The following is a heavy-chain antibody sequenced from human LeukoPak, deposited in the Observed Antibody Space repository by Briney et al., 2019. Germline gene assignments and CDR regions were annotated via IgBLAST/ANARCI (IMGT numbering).Heavy chain of an antibody. D-gene: IGHD1-7*01. CDR1: GYTFTNNN. Sequence: ASVKVSCKASGYTFTNNNINWVRQATGQGLEWMGWMNPNSGSTGYTQNFQGRVTMTRNTSIRTAYMELSSLRSEDTAVYSCARGVIGTGGDWFDPWGKGTLVTVSS. CDR3: ARGVIGTGGDWFDP. CDR2: MNPNSGST. V-gene: IGHV1-8*01. J-gene: IGHJ5*02.